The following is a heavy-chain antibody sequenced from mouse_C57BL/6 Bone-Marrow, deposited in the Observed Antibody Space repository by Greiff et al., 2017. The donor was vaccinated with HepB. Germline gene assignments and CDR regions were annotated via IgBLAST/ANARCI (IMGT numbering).Heavy chain of an antibody. D-gene: IGHD1-1*01. CDR2: IRSKSNNYAT. CDR3: VRQGVTVVARDWYFDV. J-gene: IGHJ1*03. V-gene: IGHV10-1*01. CDR1: GFSFNTYA. Sequence: EVQLVESGGGLVQPKGSLKLSCAASGFSFNTYAMNWVRQAPGKGLEWVARIRSKSNNYATYYADSVKDRFTISRDDSESMLYLQMNNLKTEDTAMYYCVRQGVTVVARDWYFDVWGTGTTVTVSS.